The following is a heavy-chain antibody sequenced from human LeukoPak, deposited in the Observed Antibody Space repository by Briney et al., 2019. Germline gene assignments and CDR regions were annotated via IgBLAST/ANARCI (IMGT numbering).Heavy chain of an antibody. Sequence: SETLSLTCAVYGGSFSGDYWSWIREPPGKGLEWIGEINHSGSANYNPSLKSRVTISVDTSKNQFSLKLSSVTAADTAVYYCARELIAARPGYYFDYWGQGTLVTVSS. CDR2: INHSGSA. D-gene: IGHD6-6*01. CDR1: GGSFSGDY. J-gene: IGHJ4*02. CDR3: ARELIAARPGYYFDY. V-gene: IGHV4-34*01.